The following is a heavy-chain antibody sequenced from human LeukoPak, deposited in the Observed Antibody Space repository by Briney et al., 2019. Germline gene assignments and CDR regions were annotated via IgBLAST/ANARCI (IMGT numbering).Heavy chain of an antibody. J-gene: IGHJ2*01. V-gene: IGHV4-39*01. CDR2: IDYSRNI. CDR3: ARRSTGYWYFDL. D-gene: IGHD4-11*01. Sequence: KTSETLSLTCTVSGGSINSSNYYWGWIRQPPGKYLEWIGSIDYSRNIHNNPSLKSRVTISVDTSKNQFSLKLSSVTAADTAVYYCARRSTGYWYFDLWGRGTLVTVSS. CDR1: GGSINSSNYY.